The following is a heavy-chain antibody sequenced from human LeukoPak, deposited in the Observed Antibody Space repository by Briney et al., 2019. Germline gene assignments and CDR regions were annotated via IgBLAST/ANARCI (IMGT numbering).Heavy chain of an antibody. D-gene: IGHD1-1*01. Sequence: PSETLSLTCAVYGGSFSGYYWSWIRQPAGKGLEWIGSIYTSGSTNYNPSLKSRVTISVDTSKNQFSLKLSSVTAADTAVYYCARELERYYFDYWGQGTLVTVSS. CDR2: IYTSGST. CDR1: GGSFSGYY. J-gene: IGHJ4*02. CDR3: ARELERYYFDY. V-gene: IGHV4-4*07.